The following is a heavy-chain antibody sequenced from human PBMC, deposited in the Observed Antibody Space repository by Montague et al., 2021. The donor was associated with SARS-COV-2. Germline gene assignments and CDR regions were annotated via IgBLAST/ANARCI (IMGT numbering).Heavy chain of an antibody. Sequence: SETRSLTCAVYGGSLSGYYWAWIRQTPAKGLEWIGEINHSGSTNYNPSLKSRLAISVDTSKKQFSLKLNSMTAADTAVYYCAKDGEALAWGTFDIWGQGTMVTVSS. D-gene: IGHD3-10*01. CDR1: GGSLSGYY. CDR2: INHSGST. J-gene: IGHJ3*02. V-gene: IGHV4-34*01. CDR3: AKDGEALAWGTFDI.